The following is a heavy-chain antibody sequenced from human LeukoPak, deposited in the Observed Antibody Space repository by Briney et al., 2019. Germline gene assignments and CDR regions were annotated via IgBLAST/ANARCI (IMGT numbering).Heavy chain of an antibody. J-gene: IGHJ4*02. CDR1: GFTVSSNY. Sequence: GGSLRLSCAASGFTVSSNYMSWVRQAPGKGLEWVANIRHDGNAKYYVPSVRGRFTISRDNAKNSLYLQMNSLTDEDTALYYCATSHDSAGNDWGQGTLVTVSS. CDR3: ATSHDSAGND. CDR2: IRHDGNAK. D-gene: IGHD3-22*01. V-gene: IGHV3-7*01.